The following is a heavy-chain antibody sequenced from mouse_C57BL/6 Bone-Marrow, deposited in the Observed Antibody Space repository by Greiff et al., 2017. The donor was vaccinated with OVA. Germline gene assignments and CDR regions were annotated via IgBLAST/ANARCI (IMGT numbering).Heavy chain of an antibody. CDR2: IHPNSGST. Sequence: VQLQQPGAELVKPGASVKLSCKASGYTFTSYWMHWVKQRPGQGLEWIGMIHPNSGSTNYNEKFKSKATLTVDKSSSTAYMQLSSLTSEDSAVYFCAKGELVYYSFGYWGPGTTLTVSS. J-gene: IGHJ2*01. V-gene: IGHV1-64*01. CDR3: AKGELVYYSFGY. D-gene: IGHD2-12*01. CDR1: GYTFTSYW.